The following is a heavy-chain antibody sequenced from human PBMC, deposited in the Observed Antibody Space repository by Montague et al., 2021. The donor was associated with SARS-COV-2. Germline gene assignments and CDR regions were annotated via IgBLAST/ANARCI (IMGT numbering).Heavy chain of an antibody. CDR2: IDWDXGK. Sequence: PALVKPTQTLTLTCTFSGFSLSTSGMCVSWIRQPPGKALEWLARIDWDXGKYYSTSLKTRLTISKDTSKNQVVLAMTNMDPVDTATYYCARVQTTVAYDYWGQGTLVTVSS. J-gene: IGHJ4*02. V-gene: IGHV2-70*11. D-gene: IGHD4-23*01. CDR3: ARVQTTVAYDY. CDR1: GFSLSTSGMC.